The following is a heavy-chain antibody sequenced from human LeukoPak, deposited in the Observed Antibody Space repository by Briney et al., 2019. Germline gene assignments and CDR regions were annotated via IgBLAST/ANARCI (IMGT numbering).Heavy chain of an antibody. J-gene: IGHJ5*02. V-gene: IGHV3-30*04. Sequence: GGSLRLSCAASGFTFSSYAMHWVRQAPGKGLEWVAVISYDGSNKYYADSVKGRFTISRDNSKNTLYLQMNSLRAEDTAVYYCARDTYYDFWSGSTRFDPWGQGTLVIVSS. CDR1: GFTFSSYA. D-gene: IGHD3-3*01. CDR3: ARDTYYDFWSGSTRFDP. CDR2: ISYDGSNK.